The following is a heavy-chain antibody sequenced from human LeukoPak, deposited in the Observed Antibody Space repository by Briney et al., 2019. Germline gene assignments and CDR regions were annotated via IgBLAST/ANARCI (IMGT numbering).Heavy chain of an antibody. Sequence: GGSLRLSCAASGFTFSNYAMSWVRQAPGKGLEWVSAISGSGGSTYYADSVKGRFTISRDNAKNSLYLQMNSLRAEDTAVYYCAELGITMIGGVWGKGTTVTISS. V-gene: IGHV3-23*01. D-gene: IGHD3-10*02. CDR3: AELGITMIGGV. CDR2: ISGSGGST. CDR1: GFTFSNYA. J-gene: IGHJ6*04.